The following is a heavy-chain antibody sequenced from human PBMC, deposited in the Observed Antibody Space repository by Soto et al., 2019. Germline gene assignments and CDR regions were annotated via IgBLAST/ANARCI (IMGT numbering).Heavy chain of an antibody. CDR3: ARDLNLGLAAE. D-gene: IGHD6-13*01. Sequence: QVQLVQSGAEVKKPGASVKVSCKASGYTFTSYAISWVRQAPGQGLECMGWISAYNGNTNYAQKLQGRVTMTTGTSTRTAYMELRILRSDNTAFYYCARDLNLGLAAEWGQGTLVTVSP. CDR1: GYTFTSYA. CDR2: ISAYNGNT. V-gene: IGHV1-18*01. J-gene: IGHJ4*02.